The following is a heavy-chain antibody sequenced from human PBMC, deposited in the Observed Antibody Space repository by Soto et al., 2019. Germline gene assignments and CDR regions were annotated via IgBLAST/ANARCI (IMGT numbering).Heavy chain of an antibody. CDR2: IYYSGST. J-gene: IGHJ4*02. D-gene: IGHD6-19*01. CDR3: ARVASSGWYDYFDY. V-gene: IGHV4-59*01. CDR1: GGSISSYY. Sequence: SETLSLTCTVSGGSISSYYWSWIRQPPGKGLEWIGYIYYSGSTNYNPSLKSRVTISVDTSKNQFSLKLSPVTAADTAVYYRARVASSGWYDYFDYWGQGTLVTVSS.